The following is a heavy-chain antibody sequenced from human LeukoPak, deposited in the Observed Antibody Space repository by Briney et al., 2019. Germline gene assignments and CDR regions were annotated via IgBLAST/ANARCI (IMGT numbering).Heavy chain of an antibody. CDR3: AKDGKPRAAGTGNNPFDY. Sequence: PGRSLRLSCAASGFTFDDYAMHWVRQAPGKGLEWVSGISWNSGSIGYADSVKGRFTISRDNAKNSLYLQMNSLRAEDMALYYCAKDGKPRAAGTGNNPFDYWGQGTLVTVSS. CDR2: ISWNSGSI. D-gene: IGHD6-13*01. J-gene: IGHJ4*02. V-gene: IGHV3-9*03. CDR1: GFTFDDYA.